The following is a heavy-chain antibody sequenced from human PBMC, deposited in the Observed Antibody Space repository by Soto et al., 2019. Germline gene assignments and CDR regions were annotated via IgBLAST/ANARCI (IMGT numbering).Heavy chain of an antibody. J-gene: IGHJ4*02. CDR3: AIERAGYGDYFDY. Sequence: GASVKVSCKASGFTFTSSAMQWVRQARGQRLEWIGWIVVGSGNTNYAQKFQERVTITRDMSTSTAYMELSSLRSEDTAVYYCAIERAGYGDYFDYWGQGTLVTVSS. D-gene: IGHD4-17*01. CDR1: GFTFTSSA. V-gene: IGHV1-58*02. CDR2: IVVGSGNT.